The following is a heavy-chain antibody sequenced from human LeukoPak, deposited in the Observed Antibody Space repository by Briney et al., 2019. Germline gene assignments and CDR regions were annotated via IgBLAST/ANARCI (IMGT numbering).Heavy chain of an antibody. D-gene: IGHD1-26*01. Sequence: GGSLRLSCAASGFTFDDYAMHWVRQVPGKGLEWVSHISWNGGTIGYADPVKGRFTISRDSAKNSLYLQMNSLRAEDTALYYCAKAVGYSGSREYYFDYWGQGTLVTVSS. CDR3: AKAVGYSGSREYYFDY. CDR2: ISWNGGTI. J-gene: IGHJ4*02. CDR1: GFTFDDYA. V-gene: IGHV3-9*01.